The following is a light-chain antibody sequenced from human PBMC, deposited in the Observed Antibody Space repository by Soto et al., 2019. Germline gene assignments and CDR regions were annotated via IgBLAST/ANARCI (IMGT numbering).Light chain of an antibody. Sequence: QPVLTQPPSVSGAPGQSVTISCTGSSSNIGAGYDVHWYQQLPGTAPKLLIYGNTNRPSGVPDRFSGSRSGTSASLAITGLQAEDEADYYCQSYDSSLSGSLFGGGTKLTVL. CDR1: SSNIGAGYD. CDR3: QSYDSSLSGSL. CDR2: GNT. J-gene: IGLJ3*02. V-gene: IGLV1-40*01.